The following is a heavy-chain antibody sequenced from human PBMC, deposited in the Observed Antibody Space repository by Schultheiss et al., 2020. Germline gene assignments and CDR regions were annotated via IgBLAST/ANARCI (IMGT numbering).Heavy chain of an antibody. D-gene: IGHD3-9*01. V-gene: IGHV4-59*08. CDR1: GGSISSYF. J-gene: IGHJ4*02. CDR2: IYYSGYT. Sequence: SGPTLVKPTQTLTLTCTVSGGSISSYFWTWIRQPPGEGLEWIGYIYYSGYTNYNPSLKSRVTISVDTSKNQFSLKLSSVTAADTAVYYCARGYFDWSDRSGVYSLDYWGQGTLGTVSS. CDR3: ARGYFDWSDRSGVYSLDY.